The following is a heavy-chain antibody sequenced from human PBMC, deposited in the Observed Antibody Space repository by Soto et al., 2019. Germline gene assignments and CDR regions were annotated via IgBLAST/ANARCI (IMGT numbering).Heavy chain of an antibody. V-gene: IGHV1-69*06. CDR3: ARAAGYHYDSSGYQYWYFDL. J-gene: IGHJ2*01. CDR1: GGTFSSYA. D-gene: IGHD3-22*01. Sequence: QVQLVQSGAEVRKPGSSVKVSCKVSGGTFSSYAISWVRQAPGQGLEWMGGIIPMFGTPNYAQKFQGRVTITADKSTNTGYMELNSLTSEDTAVYYCARAAGYHYDSSGYQYWYFDLWSRGTLVTVSS. CDR2: IIPMFGTP.